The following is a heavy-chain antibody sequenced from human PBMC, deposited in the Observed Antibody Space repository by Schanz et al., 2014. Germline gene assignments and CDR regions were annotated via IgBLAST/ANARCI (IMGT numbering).Heavy chain of an antibody. CDR1: GGTFSSYT. D-gene: IGHD3-10*01. V-gene: IGHV1-18*01. CDR3: ARGRGFYDY. Sequence: QVQLVQSGAEVKKPGSSVKVSCKASGGTFSSYTINWVRQAPGQGLEWMGWISAYTNNTNYAQKVQGRVTMTTDTSTGTAYMELRSLRSDDTAVYYCARGRGFYDYWGQGTLVTVSS. CDR2: ISAYTNNT. J-gene: IGHJ4*02.